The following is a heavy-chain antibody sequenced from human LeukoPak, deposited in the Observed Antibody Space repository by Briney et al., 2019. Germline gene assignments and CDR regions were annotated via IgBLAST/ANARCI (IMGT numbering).Heavy chain of an antibody. CDR3: ARDFEVWDYDFWSGYPYYFDY. Sequence: SGTLSLTCVVSGGSISSSNWWSWVRQPPGKGLEWIGEIYHSGSTSYNPSLKSRVTISVDKSKNQFSLKLSSVTAADTAVYYCARDFEVWDYDFWSGYPYYFDYWGQGTLVTVSS. J-gene: IGHJ4*02. D-gene: IGHD3-3*01. CDR2: IYHSGST. V-gene: IGHV4-4*02. CDR1: GGSISSSNW.